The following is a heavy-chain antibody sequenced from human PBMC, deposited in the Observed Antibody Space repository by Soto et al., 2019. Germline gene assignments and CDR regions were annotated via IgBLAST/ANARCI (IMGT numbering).Heavy chain of an antibody. CDR3: ARDFGYGDYVDC. J-gene: IGHJ4*02. CDR1: GFIFSSYS. Sequence: GGSLRLSCAASGFIFSSYSMNWVRQAPGKGLEWVSYISSGSITIYYADSVKGRFTISRDNAKNSLYLQLNSLRDEDTAVYYCARDFGYGDYVDCWGQGTLVTVSS. D-gene: IGHD4-17*01. V-gene: IGHV3-48*02. CDR2: ISSGSITI.